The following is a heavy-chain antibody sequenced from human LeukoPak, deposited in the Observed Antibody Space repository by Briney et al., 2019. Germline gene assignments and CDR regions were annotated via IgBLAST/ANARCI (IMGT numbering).Heavy chain of an antibody. CDR1: GFTFSTYA. Sequence: GVSLRLSCAASGFTFSTYAMNWVRQAPGKGLEWVSGINGGGGSTYYADSVKGRFTISRDNSKNTLYLQMSSLRAEDTAVYYCAKVSGYTSGWYVDFDCWGQGSLVTVSS. V-gene: IGHV3-23*01. CDR2: INGGGGST. D-gene: IGHD6-19*01. J-gene: IGHJ4*02. CDR3: AKVSGYTSGWYVDFDC.